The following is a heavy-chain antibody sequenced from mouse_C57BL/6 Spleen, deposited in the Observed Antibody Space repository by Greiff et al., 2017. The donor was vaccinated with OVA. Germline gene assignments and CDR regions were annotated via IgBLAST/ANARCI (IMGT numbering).Heavy chain of an antibody. CDR1: GYTFTSYW. V-gene: IGHV1-52*01. J-gene: IGHJ4*01. CDR3: ARWEGRDYAMDY. Sequence: QVQLQQPGAELVRPGSSVKLSCKASGYTFTSYWMHWVKQRPIQGLEWIGNIDPSDSETHYNQKFKDKATLTVDKSSSTAYMQLSSLTSEDSAVYYCARWEGRDYAMDYWGQGTSVTVSS. D-gene: IGHD3-3*01. CDR2: IDPSDSET.